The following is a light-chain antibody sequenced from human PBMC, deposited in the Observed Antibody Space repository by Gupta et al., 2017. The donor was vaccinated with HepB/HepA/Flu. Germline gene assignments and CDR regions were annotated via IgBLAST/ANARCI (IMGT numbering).Light chain of an antibody. CDR2: NDN. J-gene: IGLJ1*01. CDR1: TSNIGNDN. V-gene: IGLV1-47*02. Sequence: QPVLTQPPSASGTPGQRVIISCSGSTSNIGNDNAYWYQQLPGRAPKLLIYNDNQRPSGVPDRFSGSKSDTTASLAISGLRSEDEADYYCVGWDNSLSAYVFGAGTKVAVL. CDR3: VGWDNSLSAYV.